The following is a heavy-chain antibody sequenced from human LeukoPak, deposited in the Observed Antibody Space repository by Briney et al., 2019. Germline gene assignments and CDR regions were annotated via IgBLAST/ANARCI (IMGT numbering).Heavy chain of an antibody. V-gene: IGHV3-23*01. CDR1: GFTFSSYA. CDR3: ARPLTVVTESYCFDP. CDR2: ISGSGGST. D-gene: IGHD4-23*01. J-gene: IGHJ5*02. Sequence: GGSLRLSCAASGFTFSSYAMSWVRQAPGKGLEWVSAISGSGGSTYYADSVKGRFTISRDNSKNTLFLQMNSLRAEDTAVYYCARPLTVVTESYCFDPWGQGTLVTVSS.